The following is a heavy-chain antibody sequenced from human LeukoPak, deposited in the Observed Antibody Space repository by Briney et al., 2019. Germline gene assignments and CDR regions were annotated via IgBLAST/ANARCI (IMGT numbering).Heavy chain of an antibody. Sequence: SETLSLTCAVYGGSFSGYYWSWIRQPPGKGVEWIGEINHSGSTNYNPSLKSRVTISVDTSKNQFSLKLSSVTAADTAVYYCAREGVSGSYLGYWGQGTLVTVSS. D-gene: IGHD1-26*01. CDR3: AREGVSGSYLGY. J-gene: IGHJ4*02. V-gene: IGHV4-34*01. CDR1: GGSFSGYY. CDR2: INHSGST.